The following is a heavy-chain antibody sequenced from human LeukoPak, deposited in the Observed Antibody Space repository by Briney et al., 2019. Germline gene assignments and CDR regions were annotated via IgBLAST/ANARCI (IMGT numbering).Heavy chain of an antibody. CDR3: ARDRAVAGTNLDAFDF. J-gene: IGHJ3*01. V-gene: IGHV1-2*02. D-gene: IGHD6-19*01. CDR1: GYTFTGYY. Sequence: ASVKVSCKASGYTFTGYYMHWVRQAPGQGLEWMGWINPHSGGTKYAQKFQGRFTMTRDTSISTAYMELSRLRSDDTAVFYCARDRAVAGTNLDAFDFWGQGTVVTVSS. CDR2: INPHSGGT.